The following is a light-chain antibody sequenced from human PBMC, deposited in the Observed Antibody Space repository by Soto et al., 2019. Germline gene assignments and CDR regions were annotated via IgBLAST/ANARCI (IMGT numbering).Light chain of an antibody. CDR1: QSVSSSN. J-gene: IGKJ2*01. V-gene: IGKV3-20*01. Sequence: ENVLTQSPGTLSWSSGERATLSCRARQSVSSSNLAWFQQKPGQAPRLLIYGTSSRASGIPDRFSGSGSGTDFTLTISRLEPEDFAVYYCPQYGSSPYTFVQGTKMEI. CDR2: GTS. CDR3: PQYGSSPYT.